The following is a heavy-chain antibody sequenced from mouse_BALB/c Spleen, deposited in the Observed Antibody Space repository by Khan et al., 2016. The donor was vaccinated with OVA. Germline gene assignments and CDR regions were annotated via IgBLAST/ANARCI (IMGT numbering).Heavy chain of an antibody. CDR2: IDPENGET. CDR1: GFNIKDYY. J-gene: IGHJ3*01. V-gene: IGHV14-1*02. CDR3: ARSGYFAWFAY. Sequence: VQLQQSGAELVRPGALVKLSCKASGFNIKDYYLHWVKQRPEQGLEWIGWIDPENGETVYDPKFQDKARITADTSSHTAYLQFRSLTSEDTAVYYCARSGYFAWFAYWGQGTLVTVSA.